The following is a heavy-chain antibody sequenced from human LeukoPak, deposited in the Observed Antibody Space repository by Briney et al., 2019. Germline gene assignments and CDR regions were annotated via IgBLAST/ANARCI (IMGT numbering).Heavy chain of an antibody. J-gene: IGHJ6*03. D-gene: IGHD5-12*01. CDR2: ISGSGGST. CDR3: AKDLAATTGYYMDV. CDR1: GFTFSSYW. Sequence: GGSLRLSCAASGFTFSSYWMSWVRQAPGKGLEWVSAISGSGGSTYCADSVKGRFTISRDNSKNTLYLQMNSLRAEDTAVYYCAKDLAATTGYYMDVWGKGTTVTVSS. V-gene: IGHV3-23*01.